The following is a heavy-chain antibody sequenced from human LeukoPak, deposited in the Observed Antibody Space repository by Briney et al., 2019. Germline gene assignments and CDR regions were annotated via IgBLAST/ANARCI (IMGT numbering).Heavy chain of an antibody. CDR3: ARDVDTAMVTIDY. J-gene: IGHJ4*02. D-gene: IGHD5-18*01. Sequence: GGSLRLSCAASGFTFTTYSMNWARQAPGKGLEWVSSISASSVYIYYSDSVKGRFTISRDNAKNSLYLQMNSLRAEDTAVYYCARDVDTAMVTIDYWGQGTLVTVSS. V-gene: IGHV3-21*01. CDR1: GFTFTTYS. CDR2: ISASSVYI.